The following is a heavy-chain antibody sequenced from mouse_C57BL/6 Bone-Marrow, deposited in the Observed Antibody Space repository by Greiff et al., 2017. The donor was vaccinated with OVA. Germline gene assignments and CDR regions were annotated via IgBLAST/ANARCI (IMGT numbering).Heavy chain of an antibody. CDR1: GYSFTDYY. J-gene: IGHJ2*01. Sequence: EVQLQESGAELVRPGASVKMSCKASGYSFTDYYMNWVKQRHGKSLEWNGVINPYNGGTSYNQKFKGKATLTVNKSSSTAYMELNSLTSEDSAVYCSARLGVFDYWGQGTTLTVSS. V-gene: IGHV1-19*01. CDR3: ARLGVFDY. CDR2: INPYNGGT. D-gene: IGHD3-3*01.